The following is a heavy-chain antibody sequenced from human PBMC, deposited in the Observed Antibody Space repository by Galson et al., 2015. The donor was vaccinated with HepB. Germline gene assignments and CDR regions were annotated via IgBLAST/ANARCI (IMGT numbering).Heavy chain of an antibody. CDR1: GFTFSDYY. CDR2: ISSSGSTI. CDR3: ARGSGDDYGDYLEHYYYYGMDV. D-gene: IGHD4-17*01. J-gene: IGHJ6*02. Sequence: SLRLSCAASGFTFSDYYMSWIRQAPGKGLEWVSYISSSGSTIYYADSVKGRFTISRDNAKNSLYLQMNSLRAEDTAVYYCARGSGDDYGDYLEHYYYYGMDVWGQGTTVTVSS. V-gene: IGHV3-11*01.